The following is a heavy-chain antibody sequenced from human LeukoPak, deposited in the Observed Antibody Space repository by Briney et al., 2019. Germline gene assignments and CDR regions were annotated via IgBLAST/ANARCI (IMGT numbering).Heavy chain of an antibody. D-gene: IGHD4-17*01. CDR2: IYYSGST. Sequence: NPSETLSLTCTVSGGSISSYYWSWIRQPPGKGLEWIGYIYYSGSTNYNPSLKSRVTISVDTSKNQFSLKLSSVTAADTAVYCCARDSYYGENWFDPWGQGTLVTVSS. CDR1: GGSISSYY. CDR3: ARDSYYGENWFDP. V-gene: IGHV4-59*01. J-gene: IGHJ5*02.